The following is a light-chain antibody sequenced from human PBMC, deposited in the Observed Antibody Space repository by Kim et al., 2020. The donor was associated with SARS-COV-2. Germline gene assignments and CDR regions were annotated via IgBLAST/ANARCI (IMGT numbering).Light chain of an antibody. Sequence: GQSVDISCTGTRSDVGRYNYVCWYQHHPGKAPKLIIYDVTKRPTGVPDRFSGSKSGNTASLTVSGLQAEDEADYYCTSYAGRNDLVFGGGTQLTVL. CDR3: TSYAGRNDLV. CDR1: RSDVGRYNY. CDR2: DVT. V-gene: IGLV2-8*01. J-gene: IGLJ2*01.